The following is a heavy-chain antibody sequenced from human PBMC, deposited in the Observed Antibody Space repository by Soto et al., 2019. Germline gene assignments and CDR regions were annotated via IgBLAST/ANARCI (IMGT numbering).Heavy chain of an antibody. CDR1: GFSLCTSGVG. CDR3: AHRLGPTTVTPGFYYYYGMYV. CDR2: IYWNDDK. D-gene: IGHD4-4*01. J-gene: IGHJ6*02. Sequence: QITLKESGPTLVKPTQTLTLTCTFSGFSLCTSGVGVGWIRQPPGKALEWLALIYWNDDKRYSPSLKSRLTIPKDTSKNQVVLTMTNMDPVDTATYYCAHRLGPTTVTPGFYYYYGMYVWGQGTTVTVSS. V-gene: IGHV2-5*01.